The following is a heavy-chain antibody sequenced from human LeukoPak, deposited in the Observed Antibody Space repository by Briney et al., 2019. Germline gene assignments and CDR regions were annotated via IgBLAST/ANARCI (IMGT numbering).Heavy chain of an antibody. D-gene: IGHD1-26*01. J-gene: IGHJ4*02. Sequence: PGGSLRLSCAVSGLTFSNFKMNWVRQAPGKGLEWVSYISSSGNTKYYADSVRGRFTISRDNAKNSLYLQMNNLRAEDTAVYYCPRGSEWDLLGSCDYWGQGTLVTVSS. CDR2: ISSSGNTK. CDR3: PRGSEWDLLGSCDY. V-gene: IGHV3-48*03. CDR1: GLTFSNFK.